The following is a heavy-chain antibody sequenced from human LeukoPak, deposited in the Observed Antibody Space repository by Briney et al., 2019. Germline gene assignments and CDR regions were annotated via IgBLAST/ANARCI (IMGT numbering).Heavy chain of an antibody. CDR1: GYTFTGYY. Sequence: GASVKVSCKASGYTFTGYYMHWVRQAPGQGLEWMGWINPNSGGTNYAQKFQGRVTMTRDTSISTAYMELSRLRSDDTAVYYCARFLEPSRAGYSGYDWGQGTLVTVSS. V-gene: IGHV1-2*02. D-gene: IGHD5-12*01. CDR2: INPNSGGT. J-gene: IGHJ4*02. CDR3: ARFLEPSRAGYSGYD.